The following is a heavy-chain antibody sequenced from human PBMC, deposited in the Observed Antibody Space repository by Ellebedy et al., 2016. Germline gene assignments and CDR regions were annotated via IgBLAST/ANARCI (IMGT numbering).Heavy chain of an antibody. CDR3: ARVESYYYYYMDV. D-gene: IGHD5-24*01. J-gene: IGHJ6*03. Sequence: ASVKVSXKASSYTFTTYGINWVRQAPGQGLEWMGWISAYNGNINYAENLQGRVTMTTDTSTSTAYMELRSLRSDDTAVYYCARVESYYYYYMDVWGKGTTVTVSS. V-gene: IGHV1-18*01. CDR2: ISAYNGNI. CDR1: SYTFTTYG.